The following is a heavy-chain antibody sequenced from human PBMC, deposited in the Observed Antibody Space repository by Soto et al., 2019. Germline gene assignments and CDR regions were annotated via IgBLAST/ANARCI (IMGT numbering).Heavy chain of an antibody. CDR3: ARGPPVAFFGVVRVLPEDYGMDV. Sequence: SETLSLTCTVSGGSISSYYWSWIRQPPGKGLEWIGYIYYSGSTNYNPSLKSRVTISVDTSKNQFSLKLSSVTAADTAVYYCARGPPVAFFGVVRVLPEDYGMDVWGQGTTVTVSS. CDR2: IYYSGST. D-gene: IGHD3-3*01. V-gene: IGHV4-59*01. CDR1: GGSISSYY. J-gene: IGHJ6*02.